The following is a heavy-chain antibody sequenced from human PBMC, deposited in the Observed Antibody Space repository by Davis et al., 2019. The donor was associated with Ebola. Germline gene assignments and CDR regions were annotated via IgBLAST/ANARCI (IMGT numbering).Heavy chain of an antibody. CDR3: ARASTWIQLWFRFDP. Sequence: GGSLRLSCEASGFVFDDSNMNWVRQAPGKGLEWVAVIWYDGSNKYYADSVKGRFTISRDNAKNSLYLQMNSLRDEDTAVYYCARASTWIQLWFRFDPWGQGTLVTVSS. CDR2: IWYDGSNK. J-gene: IGHJ5*02. V-gene: IGHV3-33*01. CDR1: GFVFDDSN. D-gene: IGHD5-18*01.